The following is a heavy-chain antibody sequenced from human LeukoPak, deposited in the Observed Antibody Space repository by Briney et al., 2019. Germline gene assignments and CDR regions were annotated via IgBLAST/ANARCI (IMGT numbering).Heavy chain of an antibody. V-gene: IGHV3-21*01. CDR2: ISSSSSYI. CDR1: GFTFSSYS. J-gene: IGHJ4*02. Sequence: GGSLRLSCAASGFTFSSYSMNWVRQAPGKGLKWVSSISSSSSYIYYADSVKGQFTISRDNAKNSLYLQMNSLRAEDTAVYYCARVALDYDILTGYHTLDYWGQGTLVTVSS. CDR3: ARVALDYDILTGYHTLDY. D-gene: IGHD3-9*01.